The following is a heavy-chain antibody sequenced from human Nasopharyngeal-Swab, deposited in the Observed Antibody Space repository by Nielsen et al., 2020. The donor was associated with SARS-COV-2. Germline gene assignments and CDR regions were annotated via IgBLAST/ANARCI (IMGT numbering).Heavy chain of an antibody. J-gene: IGHJ6*03. V-gene: IGHV3-48*03. CDR2: ISSSGSTI. D-gene: IGHD6-6*01. Sequence: GESLKISCAASGFTFSSYEMNWVRQAPGKGLEWVSYISSSGSTIYYADSVKGRFTTSRDNAKNSLYLQMHSLRAEDTAVYYCARDIATSLWYYYFYMDVWGKGTTVTVPS. CDR1: GFTFSSYE. CDR3: ARDIATSLWYYYFYMDV.